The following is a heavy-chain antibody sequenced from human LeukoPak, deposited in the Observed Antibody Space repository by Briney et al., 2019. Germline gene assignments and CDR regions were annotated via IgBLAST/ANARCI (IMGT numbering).Heavy chain of an antibody. Sequence: GGSLRLSCAASGITFSSYGMHWVRQAPGKGLEWVAFIRYDGSNKYYADSVKGRFTISRDNSKNTLYLQMNSLRADDTAVYYCAGSYCSSTSCYGGYWGQGTLVTVSS. J-gene: IGHJ4*02. V-gene: IGHV3-30*02. CDR1: GITFSSYG. CDR3: AGSYCSSTSCYGGY. D-gene: IGHD2-2*01. CDR2: IRYDGSNK.